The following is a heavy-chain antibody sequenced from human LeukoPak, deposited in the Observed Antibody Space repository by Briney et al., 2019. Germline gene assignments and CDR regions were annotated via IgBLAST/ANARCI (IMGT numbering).Heavy chain of an antibody. J-gene: IGHJ4*02. D-gene: IGHD5-18*01. CDR3: AKDHSQNFDY. CDR1: GFTFSHYG. CDR2: LRRDGSDK. Sequence: HPGVSLGLSCAASGFTFSHYGMHWVRQAPGKGLEWVAFLRRDGSDKYYADSVKGRFTISKDNYNNTVYLQMNNLRPDDTAVYYCAKDHSQNFDYWGQGTLVTVSS. V-gene: IGHV3-30*02.